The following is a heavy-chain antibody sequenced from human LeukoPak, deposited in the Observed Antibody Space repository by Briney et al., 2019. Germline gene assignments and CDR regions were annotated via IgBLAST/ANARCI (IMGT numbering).Heavy chain of an antibody. D-gene: IGHD3-9*01. J-gene: IGHJ4*02. CDR3: SREVRYFDWFQADY. CDR2: IRNKAYGGTA. Sequence: GRSQRLSCSASGFTFGDYSTSWFRQAPGKGLEWVGFIRNKAYGGTAEYAASVKGRFTISRDDSESIAYLQMDSLKTEDTAVYYCSREVRYFDWFQADYWGQGTLVTVSS. CDR1: GFTFGDYS. V-gene: IGHV3-49*03.